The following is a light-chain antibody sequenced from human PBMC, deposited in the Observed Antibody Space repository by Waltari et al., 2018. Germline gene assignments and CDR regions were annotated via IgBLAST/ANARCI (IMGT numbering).Light chain of an antibody. CDR3: QQYNNWPYT. J-gene: IGKJ2*01. CDR2: GVS. Sequence: EIVMTQSPGTLSVSPGERATLSCRASQSVGIYLAWNQQKPGQAPRLLIYGVSARATGVPARFSGSGSGKEFTLTISSLQSEDFAVYYCQQYNNWPYTFGQGTKLEIK. CDR1: QSVGIY. V-gene: IGKV3-15*01.